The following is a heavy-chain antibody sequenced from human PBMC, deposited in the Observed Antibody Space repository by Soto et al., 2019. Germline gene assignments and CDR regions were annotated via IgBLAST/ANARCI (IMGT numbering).Heavy chain of an antibody. Sequence: EVQLVETGGALIQPGGSLRLSCAASGFTVSSNYMTWVRQAPGEGLEWVSVIYSGGNTYYADSVKDRFIISRDNSKNTLYLQMNGLRAEDTAVYYCGRGSSGYNGILRVDYWGRGTLVTVSS. CDR1: GFTVSSNY. J-gene: IGHJ4*02. D-gene: IGHD3-22*01. CDR2: IYSGGNT. CDR3: GRGSSGYNGILRVDY. V-gene: IGHV3-53*02.